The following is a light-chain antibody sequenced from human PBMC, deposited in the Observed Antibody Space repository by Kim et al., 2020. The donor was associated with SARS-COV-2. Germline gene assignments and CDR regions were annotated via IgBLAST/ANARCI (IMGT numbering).Light chain of an antibody. J-gene: IGKJ1*01. Sequence: IELTQSPATLSVSPGERATLSCRASQFVPSTLAWYQQRPGQAPRLLIYGATVRAADVPARFSGSGSGTEFTLTISSLQSEDFAVYYYQQYNNWPTWTFGQGTKVDIK. V-gene: IGKV3-15*01. CDR3: QQYNNWPTWT. CDR1: QFVPST. CDR2: GAT.